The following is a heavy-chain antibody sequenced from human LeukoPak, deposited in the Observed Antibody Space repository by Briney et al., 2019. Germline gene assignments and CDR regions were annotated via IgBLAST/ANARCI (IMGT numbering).Heavy chain of an antibody. V-gene: IGHV3-23*01. D-gene: IGHD3-10*01. J-gene: IGHJ4*02. CDR1: GFTSNSYA. Sequence: PGGSLRLSCAASGFTSNSYAIYRVRQAPGKGLELVSVMSGGDDSTYYADFVKGRSTLSRDNSKNTLSLQMNSLRAEDTAVYYCAKGGQAGHGTGNYIVSWGQGTVVTVSA. CDR2: MSGGDDST. CDR3: AKGGQAGHGTGNYIVS.